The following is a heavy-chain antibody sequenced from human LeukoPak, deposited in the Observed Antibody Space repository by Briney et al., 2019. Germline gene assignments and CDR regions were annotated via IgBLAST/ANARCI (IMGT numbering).Heavy chain of an antibody. Sequence: AGGSLRLSCGASGFTFDDYWMSWVRQAPGKGLECVAVISYDGRNIHYADSVKGRFTISRDNSKNTLYLQMNSLRAEDTAVYYCARDGDYTFYYYFYMDVWGKGTTVTVSS. CDR1: GFTFDDYW. D-gene: IGHD4-11*01. CDR2: ISYDGRNI. J-gene: IGHJ6*03. CDR3: ARDGDYTFYYYFYMDV. V-gene: IGHV3-30*03.